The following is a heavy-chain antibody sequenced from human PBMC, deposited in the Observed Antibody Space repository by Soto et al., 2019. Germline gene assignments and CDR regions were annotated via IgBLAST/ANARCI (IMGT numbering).Heavy chain of an antibody. CDR3: ARSGYSYGPNPLLY. CDR2: IYYSGST. CDR1: GGSISSGGYY. Sequence: QVQLQESGPGLVKPSQTLSLTCTVSGGSISSGGYYWSWIRQHPGMGLEWIGYIYYSGSTYYNPFLRSRVTKSVDTSKIQFSLKLSSVTAADTAVYYCARSGYSYGPNPLLYWGQGTLVTVS. J-gene: IGHJ4*02. V-gene: IGHV4-31*03. D-gene: IGHD5-18*01.